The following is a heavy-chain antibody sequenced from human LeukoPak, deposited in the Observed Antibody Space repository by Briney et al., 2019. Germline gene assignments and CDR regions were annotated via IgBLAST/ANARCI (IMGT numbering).Heavy chain of an antibody. CDR2: TNLGRST. J-gene: IGHJ5*02. CDR3: ARRGPPRTLLRGVKSGWFDP. V-gene: IGHV4-34*01. Sequence: SETLSLTCVLDGGSSSGYYWSWIRQPPGKGLEWIGETNLGRSTNYNPSLKSRVTISVDTSKNHFSLKLSSVSAAVTAVYYCARRGPPRTLLRGVKSGWFDPWGQGNLVTVSS. D-gene: IGHD3-10*01. CDR1: GGSSSGYY.